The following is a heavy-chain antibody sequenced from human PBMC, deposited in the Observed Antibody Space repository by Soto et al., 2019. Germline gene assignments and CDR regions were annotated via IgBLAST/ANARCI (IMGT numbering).Heavy chain of an antibody. CDR2: IIPIFGTA. J-gene: IGHJ6*02. D-gene: IGHD6-13*01. Sequence: QVQLVQSGAEVKKPGSSVKVSCKASGGTFSSYAISWVRQAPGQGLEWMGGIIPIFGTANYAQKFQGRVTITADESTSTAYMELSSLRSEDTAVYYCASTMAIAAAGTYGMDLWGQGTTVTVSS. CDR3: ASTMAIAAAGTYGMDL. V-gene: IGHV1-69*12. CDR1: GGTFSSYA.